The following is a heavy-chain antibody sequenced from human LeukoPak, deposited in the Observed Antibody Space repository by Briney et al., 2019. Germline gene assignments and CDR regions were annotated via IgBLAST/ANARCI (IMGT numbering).Heavy chain of an antibody. CDR1: GFTFSSYA. V-gene: IGHV3-23*01. Sequence: GSLRLSCAASGFTFSSYAMSWVRQAPGKGLEWISVISGSGGSTYYADSVKGRFTISRDNSKNTLYLQMNSLRVEDTAVYYCAKDDVTSGSLYYFDYWGQGTLVTVSS. CDR2: ISGSGGST. CDR3: AKDDVTSGSLYYFDY. J-gene: IGHJ4*02. D-gene: IGHD1-26*01.